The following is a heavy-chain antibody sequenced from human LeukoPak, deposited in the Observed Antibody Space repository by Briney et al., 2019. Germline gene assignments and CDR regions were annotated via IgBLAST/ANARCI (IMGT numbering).Heavy chain of an antibody. D-gene: IGHD3-10*01. CDR2: NRSKAYGGTT. J-gene: IGHJ4*02. CDR1: GFTFGDYA. V-gene: IGHV3-49*03. Sequence: GGSLRLSCTASGFTFGDYAMSWFRQAPGKGLEWGGFNRSKAYGGTTEYAASVKGRFTISRDDSKSIAYLQMNSLKTEDTAVYYCTRVAEYGSGSYESDYWGQGTLVTVSS. CDR3: TRVAEYGSGSYESDY.